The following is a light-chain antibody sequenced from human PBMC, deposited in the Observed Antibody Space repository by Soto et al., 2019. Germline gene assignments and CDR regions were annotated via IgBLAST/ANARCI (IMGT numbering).Light chain of an antibody. V-gene: IGKV3-15*01. CDR1: QSVTSN. Sequence: EIVITQSPATLSVSPGERATLSCRASQSVTSNLAWYQQKPGQAPRLLIYGASTRATGIPGRFSGSGSGTEFTLTISSLQSEDCAIYYCQQYNNWPRTFGQGTKVEIK. CDR3: QQYNNWPRT. J-gene: IGKJ1*01. CDR2: GAS.